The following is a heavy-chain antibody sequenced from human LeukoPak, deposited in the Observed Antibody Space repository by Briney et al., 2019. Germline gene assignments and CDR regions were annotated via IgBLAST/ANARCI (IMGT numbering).Heavy chain of an antibody. D-gene: IGHD5-18*01. J-gene: IGHJ4*02. CDR1: GYTFTSYD. CDR2: MNPNSGNT. Sequence: ASVKVSCKASGYTFTSYDINWVRQATGQGLEWMGWMNPNSGNTGYAQKFQGRVTITRNTSISTAYMELSSLRSEDTAVYYCATDVGAYKRRGGYSYGSFDYWGQGTLVTVSS. V-gene: IGHV1-8*03. CDR3: ATDVGAYKRRGGYSYGSFDY.